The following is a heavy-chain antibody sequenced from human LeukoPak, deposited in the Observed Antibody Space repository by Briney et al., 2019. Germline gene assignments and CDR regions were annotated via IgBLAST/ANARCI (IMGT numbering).Heavy chain of an antibody. CDR2: ISALGGST. V-gene: IGHV3-23*01. Sequence: GGSLRLSCAASGLTFSNYAMSWVRQAPGKGLELVSGISALGGSTYYADSVKGRFTISRDSSKSTLYVQMNSLRAEDTAVYYCAKDRGSSDYGISVRGRNCFDPWGQGTLVTVSS. CDR1: GLTFSNYA. J-gene: IGHJ5*02. D-gene: IGHD5-12*01. CDR3: AKDRGSSDYGISVRGRNCFDP.